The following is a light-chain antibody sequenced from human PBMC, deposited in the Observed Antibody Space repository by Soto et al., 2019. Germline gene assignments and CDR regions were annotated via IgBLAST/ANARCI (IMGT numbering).Light chain of an antibody. CDR2: GAS. CDR1: RGVRNK. Sequence: ELVMTQSPATLFVSPGERATLSCSASRGVRNKLAWYQQKPGQAPRLLIYGASIRATGIAGRFSGSGSGTEFTLTISSLQSEDSAVYFCQQYNYWPALTFGGGTKVDIK. J-gene: IGKJ4*01. CDR3: QQYNYWPALT. V-gene: IGKV3-15*01.